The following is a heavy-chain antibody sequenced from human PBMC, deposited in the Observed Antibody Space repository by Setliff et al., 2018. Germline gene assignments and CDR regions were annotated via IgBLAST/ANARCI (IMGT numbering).Heavy chain of an antibody. Sequence: SETLSLTCVVYGDSFSDYYWSWIRQPAGKGLEWIGSVSYFGSGYYNPSLRGRVATSVDTSRNQFSLNLTSVTAADTALYFCARDNTILGATDYWGQGALVTVSS. V-gene: IGHV4-59*04. CDR3: ARDNTILGATDY. D-gene: IGHD1-26*01. CDR1: GDSFSDYY. J-gene: IGHJ4*02. CDR2: VSYFGSG.